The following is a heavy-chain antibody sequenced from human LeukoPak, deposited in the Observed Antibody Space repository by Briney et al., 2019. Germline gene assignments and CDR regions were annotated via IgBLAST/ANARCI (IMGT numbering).Heavy chain of an antibody. V-gene: IGHV4-4*02. CDR1: TDSIYSNW. Sequence: SETLSLTFAVSTDSIYSNWDSWVRQPPGKGLEWIGEVHKSGSTNYYPSLQSRVTIPIDKSKNQIALELTSVTAADTAVYDCAKELVGVPTPGAYWARGILVTVSS. J-gene: IGHJ4*02. CDR2: VHKSGST. D-gene: IGHD1-26*01. CDR3: AKELVGVPTPGAY.